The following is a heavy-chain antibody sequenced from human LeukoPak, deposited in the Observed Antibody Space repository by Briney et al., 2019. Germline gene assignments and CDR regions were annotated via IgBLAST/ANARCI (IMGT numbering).Heavy chain of an antibody. V-gene: IGHV4-39*07. D-gene: IGHD2-15*01. CDR3: ARAKWYDAFDI. J-gene: IGHJ3*02. CDR2: IYYSGST. CDR1: GGSISSSSYY. Sequence: PSETLSLTCTVSGGSISSSSYYWGWIRQPPWKGLEWIGTIYYSGSTYYNPSLKSRVTISVDTSKNQFSLKLSSVTAADTAVYYCARAKWYDAFDIWGQGTMVTVSS.